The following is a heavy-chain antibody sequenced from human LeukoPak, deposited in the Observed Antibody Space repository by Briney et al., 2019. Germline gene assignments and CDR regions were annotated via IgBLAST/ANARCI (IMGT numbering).Heavy chain of an antibody. CDR3: ARDIELRSPYYYVMDV. J-gene: IGHJ6*02. Sequence: KSSETLSLTCTVSGGSISSNYWGWIRQPPGKGLEWIGYIYYSGSTNYNPSLKSRVTISVGTSRNLFSLKLSSVTAADTAVYFCARDIELRSPYYYVMDVWGQGTTVAVAS. CDR2: IYYSGST. CDR1: GGSISSNY. V-gene: IGHV4-59*01. D-gene: IGHD1-26*01.